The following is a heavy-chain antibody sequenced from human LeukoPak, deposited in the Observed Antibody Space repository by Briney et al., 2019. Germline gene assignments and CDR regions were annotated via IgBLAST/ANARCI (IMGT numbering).Heavy chain of an antibody. V-gene: IGHV4-34*01. CDR2: INHSGST. Sequence: SETLSLTCAVYGGSFSGYYWSWIRQPPGKGLEWIGEINHSGSTNYNPSLKSRVTISVDTSKNQFSLKLSSVTAADTAVYYCARSRKRWLQLGPYDYWGQGTLVTVSS. J-gene: IGHJ4*02. D-gene: IGHD5-24*01. CDR3: ARSRKRWLQLGPYDY. CDR1: GGSFSGYY.